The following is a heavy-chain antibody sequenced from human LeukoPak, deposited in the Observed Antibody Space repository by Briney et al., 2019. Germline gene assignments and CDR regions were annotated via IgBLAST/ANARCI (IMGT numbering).Heavy chain of an antibody. V-gene: IGHV1-69*04. J-gene: IGHJ3*02. CDR1: GGTLSSYA. D-gene: IGHD5-12*01. CDR3: ARDLYSGHEGNAFDI. Sequence: SVKVSSKASGGTLSSYAITWVRQAPGQGLEWMGRIIPILGIANYAQKFQGRVTIIADKSTSTAYMELSSLRSEDTAVYYCARDLYSGHEGNAFDIWGQGTMVTVSS. CDR2: IIPILGIA.